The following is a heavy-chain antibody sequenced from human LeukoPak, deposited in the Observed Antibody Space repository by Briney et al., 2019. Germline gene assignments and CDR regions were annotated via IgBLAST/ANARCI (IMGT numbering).Heavy chain of an antibody. V-gene: IGHV4-59*01. CDR2: IYYTGIT. Sequence: SETLSLTCTVSGASISTYYWSWIRQSPGKGLEWIGCIYYTGITNYNPSLKSRVTISVDTSKNQFSLKLSSVTAADTAVYYCARRGSLDQWGQGTMVTVSS. J-gene: IGHJ4*02. D-gene: IGHD5-12*01. CDR1: GASISTYY. CDR3: ARRGSLDQ.